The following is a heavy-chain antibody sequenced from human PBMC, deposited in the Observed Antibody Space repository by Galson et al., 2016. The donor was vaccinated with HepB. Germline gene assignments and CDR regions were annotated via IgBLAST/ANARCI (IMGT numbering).Heavy chain of an antibody. CDR3: AKTTGSRRLGIEF. J-gene: IGHJ4*02. CDR1: GFTFNDYA. V-gene: IGHV3-23*01. CDR2: IRSGDDTK. Sequence: SLRLSCAASGFTFNDYAMTWVRQASGKGLEWIAGIRSGDDTKYYTDSVKGRFTVSRDHSKNTQYLQMDSLTADDTAIYYCAKTTGSRRLGIEFWGQGIPVTVSS. D-gene: IGHD2-21*01.